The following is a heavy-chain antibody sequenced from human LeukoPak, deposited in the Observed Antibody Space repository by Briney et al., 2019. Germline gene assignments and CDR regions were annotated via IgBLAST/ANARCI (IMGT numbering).Heavy chain of an antibody. Sequence: PGGSLRLSCAASGFTFSSYAMSWVRQAPGKGLEWVSAISGSGGSTYYADSVKGRFTISRDNSKNTLYLQMNSLRAEDTAVYYCAKGKYDFWSGYYKAPGYFDYWGQGTLVTVSS. D-gene: IGHD3-3*01. CDR1: GFTFSSYA. J-gene: IGHJ4*02. CDR3: AKGKYDFWSGYYKAPGYFDY. CDR2: ISGSGGST. V-gene: IGHV3-23*01.